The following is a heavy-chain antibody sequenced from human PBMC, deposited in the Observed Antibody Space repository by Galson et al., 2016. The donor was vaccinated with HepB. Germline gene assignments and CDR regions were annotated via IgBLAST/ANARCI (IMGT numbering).Heavy chain of an antibody. V-gene: IGHV3-9*01. D-gene: IGHD3-10*01. CDR1: GVTFDYA. CDR3: VKDLLPGGADS. J-gene: IGHJ4*02. Sequence: SLRLSCAGYGVTFDYAMHWVRQAPGKGLEWVSGIFWNSDRRDYVDSVRGRSTISRDNAKGSLYLQMNDLRPEDTALYFCVKDLLPGGADSWGQGTLVTVSS. CDR2: IFWNSDRR.